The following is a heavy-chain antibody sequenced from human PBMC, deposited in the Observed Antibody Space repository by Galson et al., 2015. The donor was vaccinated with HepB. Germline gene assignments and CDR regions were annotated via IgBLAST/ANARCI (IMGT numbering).Heavy chain of an antibody. CDR2: INPSGGST. CDR3: VKGVTVTTADY. J-gene: IGHJ4*02. Sequence: SVKVSCKASGYTFTSYYMHWVRQAPGQGLEWMGIINPSGGSTSYAQKFQGRVTMTRDTSTSTVYMELSSLRSEDAAVYYCVKGVTVTTADYWGQGTLVTVSS. CDR1: GYTFTSYY. V-gene: IGHV1-46*01. D-gene: IGHD4-17*01.